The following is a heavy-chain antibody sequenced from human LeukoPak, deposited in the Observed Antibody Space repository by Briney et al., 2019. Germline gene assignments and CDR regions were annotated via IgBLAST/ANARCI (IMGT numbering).Heavy chain of an antibody. Sequence: GGSPRLSCAASGFTFSSYWMYWVRQAPGKGLVWVSRINSDGKTTNYADSVKGRFTISRDNAKNTLYLQMNSLRAEDTAVYYCTRDITLTRGGRSDYWGQGTLVTVSA. CDR1: GFTFSSYW. CDR3: TRDITLTRGGRSDY. CDR2: INSDGKTT. D-gene: IGHD3-10*01. V-gene: IGHV3-74*01. J-gene: IGHJ4*02.